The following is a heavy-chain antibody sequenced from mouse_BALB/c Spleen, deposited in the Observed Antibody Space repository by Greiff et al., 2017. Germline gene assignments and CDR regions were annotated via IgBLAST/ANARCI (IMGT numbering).Heavy chain of an antibody. Sequence: QVQLKESGPELVKPGASVKISCKASGYAFSSSWMNWVKQRPGQGLEWIGRIYPGDGDTNYNGKFKGKATLTADKSSSTAYMQLSSLTSVDSAVYFCARGYGPYAMDDWGQGTSVTVSS. CDR1: GYAFSSSW. V-gene: IGHV1-82*01. CDR3: ARGYGPYAMDD. CDR2: IYPGDGDT. J-gene: IGHJ4*01. D-gene: IGHD1-1*01.